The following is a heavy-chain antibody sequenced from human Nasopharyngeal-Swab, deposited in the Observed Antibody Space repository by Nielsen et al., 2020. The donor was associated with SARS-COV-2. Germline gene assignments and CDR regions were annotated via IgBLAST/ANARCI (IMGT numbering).Heavy chain of an antibody. D-gene: IGHD3-10*01. CDR3: ASDLVRGVIGYGMDV. J-gene: IGHJ6*02. CDR2: IWYDGSNK. V-gene: IGHV3-33*01. CDR1: GFTLSSYG. Sequence: GRSMRPSCVPSGFTLSSYGMHWVRQAPGKGLKWAPVIWYDGSNKYYADSVKGRFTISRDNSKNTLYLQMNSLRAEDTAVYYCASDLVRGVIGYGMDVWGQGTTVTVSS.